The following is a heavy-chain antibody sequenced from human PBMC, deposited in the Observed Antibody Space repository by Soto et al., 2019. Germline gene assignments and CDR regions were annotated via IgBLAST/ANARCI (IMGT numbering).Heavy chain of an antibody. CDR1: GYSFTSEW. CDR2: IYPGDSDT. CDR3: ARPSYSSSRYYGMDV. V-gene: IGHV5-51*01. D-gene: IGHD6-6*01. J-gene: IGHJ6*02. Sequence: GESLRISCKGSGYSFTSEWIGWVRQMPGKGLEWMGIIYPGDSDTRYSPSFEGQVTISADKSITTAYLQWSSLKASDTAMYYCARPSYSSSRYYGMDVWGQGTTVTVSS.